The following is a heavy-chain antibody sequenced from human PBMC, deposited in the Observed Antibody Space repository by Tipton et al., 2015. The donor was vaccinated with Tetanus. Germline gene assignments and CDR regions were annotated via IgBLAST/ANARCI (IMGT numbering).Heavy chain of an antibody. CDR2: IYYSGST. CDR3: ARANNDYPKKGPFDY. V-gene: IGHV4-39*07. Sequence: LRLSCTVSGSSITSTTHYWGWIRQAPGKGLEWIGIIYYSGSTYYNASLRSRVTISVDTSKNQFSLNLRSVITADTAVYYCARANNDYPKKGPFDYWGQGILVTVSS. CDR1: GSSITSTTHY. D-gene: IGHD5-12*01. J-gene: IGHJ4*02.